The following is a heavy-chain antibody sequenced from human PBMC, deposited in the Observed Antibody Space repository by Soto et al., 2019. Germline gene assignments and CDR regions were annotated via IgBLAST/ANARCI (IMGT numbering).Heavy chain of an antibody. V-gene: IGHV1-24*01. CDR2: FDPEDGET. D-gene: IGHD3-3*01. CDR1: GYTLTELS. J-gene: IGHJ3*02. Sequence: QVQLVQSGAEVKKPGASVKVSCEVSGYTLTELSMHWVRQAPGKGLEWMGGFDPEDGETIYAQKFQGRVTMTEDTSTDTAYMELSSLRSEDTAVYYCATAKTYYDFWRGLDAFDIWGQGTMVTVSS. CDR3: ATAKTYYDFWRGLDAFDI.